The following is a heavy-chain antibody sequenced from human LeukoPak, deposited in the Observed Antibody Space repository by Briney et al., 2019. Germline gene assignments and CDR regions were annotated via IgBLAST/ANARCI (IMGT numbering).Heavy chain of an antibody. J-gene: IGHJ6*03. V-gene: IGHV4-34*01. CDR2: INHSGST. CDR1: GGSFSGYY. Sequence: SETLSLTCAVYGGSFSGYYWSWIRQPPGKGLEWIGEINHSGSTNYNPSLKSRVTISVDTSKNQFSLKLSSVTAADTAAYYCARGLPTWATGQDYYYYYYMDVWGKGTTVTVSS. CDR3: ARGLPTWATGQDYYYYYYMDV. D-gene: IGHD2/OR15-2a*01.